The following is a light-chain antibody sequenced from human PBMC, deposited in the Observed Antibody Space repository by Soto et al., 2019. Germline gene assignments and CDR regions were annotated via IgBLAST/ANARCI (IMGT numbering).Light chain of an antibody. CDR2: EVS. CDR3: SSYAGSNNFLYV. V-gene: IGLV2-8*01. J-gene: IGLJ1*01. CDR1: SSEVGGYNY. Sequence: QSVLTQPPSASGSPRQSVTISCTGTSSEVGGYNYVSWYQQHPGKAPKLMIYEVSKRPSGVPDRFSGSKSGNPSSLTVSGLQAEDDTDYYCSSYAGSNNFLYVFGTGTKLTVL.